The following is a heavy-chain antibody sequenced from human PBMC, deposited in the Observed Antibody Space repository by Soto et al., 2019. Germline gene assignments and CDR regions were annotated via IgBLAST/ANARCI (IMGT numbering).Heavy chain of an antibody. CDR2: IIPIFGTA. D-gene: IGHD5-18*01. CDR3: ARDHGRVDTAMVTSSGGFDY. Sequence: QVQLVQSGAEVKKPGSSVKVSCKASGGTFSSYAISWVRQAPGQGLEWMGGIIPIFGTANYAQKFQGRVTITADESTSTAYMELSSLRSEDTAVYYCARDHGRVDTAMVTSSGGFDYWGQGTLVTVSS. V-gene: IGHV1-69*01. CDR1: GGTFSSYA. J-gene: IGHJ4*02.